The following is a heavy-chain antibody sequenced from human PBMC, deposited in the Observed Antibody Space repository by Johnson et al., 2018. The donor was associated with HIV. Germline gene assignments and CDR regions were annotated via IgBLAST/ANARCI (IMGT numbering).Heavy chain of an antibody. CDR1: GFTFSSSA. J-gene: IGHJ3*02. Sequence: VQLVESGGGVVQPGRSLRLSCAASGFTFSSSAMHWVRQAPGKGLEWVSGITWNGGSTGYADSVKGRFTISRHNAKNSLYLQMNSLRAEDTALYYCARALPYSSSHTDAFDIWGRGTMVTVSS. D-gene: IGHD6-6*01. V-gene: IGHV3-20*04. CDR3: ARALPYSSSHTDAFDI. CDR2: ITWNGGST.